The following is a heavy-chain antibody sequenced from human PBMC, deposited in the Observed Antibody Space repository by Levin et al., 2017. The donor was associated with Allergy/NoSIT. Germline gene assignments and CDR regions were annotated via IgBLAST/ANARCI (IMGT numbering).Heavy chain of an antibody. Sequence: LSLPFPFSFFSISFFVYYCIGFRHPPFPFLSLLVSLSSRGRPYYNPSLKSRVTISVDTSKNQFSLKLSSVTAADTAVYYCASRIPAAGSYYYYYYGMDVWGQGTTVTVSS. J-gene: IGHJ6*02. CDR2: LSSRGRP. CDR3: ASRIPAAGSYYYYYYGMDV. CDR1: FFSISFFVYY. V-gene: IGHV4-30-4*01. D-gene: IGHD6-13*01.